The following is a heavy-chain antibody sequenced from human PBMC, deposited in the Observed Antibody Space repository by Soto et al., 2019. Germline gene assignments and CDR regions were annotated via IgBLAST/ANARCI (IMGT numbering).Heavy chain of an antibody. Sequence: VNPTETLSLTCTVSGGSISNGGYYWNWVRQHPGKGLEWIGYIHYSGSTWYNPSLESRVTISVDTSKDQFSLKLRSVTAADTAVYYCARVRGSGSYAAYYFDSWGQGTLVTVSS. J-gene: IGHJ4*01. CDR2: IHYSGST. V-gene: IGHV4-31*03. D-gene: IGHD3-10*01. CDR1: GGSISNGGYY. CDR3: ARVRGSGSYAAYYFDS.